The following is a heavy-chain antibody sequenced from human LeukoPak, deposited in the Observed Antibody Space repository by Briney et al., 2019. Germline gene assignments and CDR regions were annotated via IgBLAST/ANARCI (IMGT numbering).Heavy chain of an antibody. CDR1: GFTFTTNA. Sequence: GGSLRLSCAASGFTFTTNAMSWVRQAPGKGLEWVSAISGRTGGTYYADSVKGRFTISRDNSKSTLYLQMNSLRAEDTAVYYCARENFGQIDYWGQGTLVTVSS. CDR2: ISGRTGGT. CDR3: ARENFGQIDY. V-gene: IGHV3-23*01. J-gene: IGHJ4*02. D-gene: IGHD3-10*01.